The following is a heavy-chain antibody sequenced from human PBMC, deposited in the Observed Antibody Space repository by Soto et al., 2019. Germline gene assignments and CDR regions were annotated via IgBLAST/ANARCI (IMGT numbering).Heavy chain of an antibody. CDR3: ARDPCSGGSCYTNFDY. D-gene: IGHD2-15*01. Sequence: GGSLRLSCAASGFTFSSYSMNWVRQAPGKGLEWVSSISSSSSYIYYADSVKGRFTISRDNAKNSLYLQMNSLRAEDTAVYYCARDPCSGGSCYTNFDYWGQGTLVTVSS. J-gene: IGHJ4*02. CDR2: ISSSSSYI. V-gene: IGHV3-21*01. CDR1: GFTFSSYS.